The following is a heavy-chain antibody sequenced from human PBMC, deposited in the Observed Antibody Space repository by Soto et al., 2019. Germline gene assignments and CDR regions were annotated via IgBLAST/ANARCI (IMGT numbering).Heavy chain of an antibody. CDR2: ISSSSSYI. V-gene: IGHV3-21*01. Sequence: SGGSLRLSCAASGFTFSSYSMNWVRQAPGKGLEWASSISSSSSYIYYADSVKGRFTISRDNAKNSLYLQMNSLRAEDTAVYYCARDRCSSTSCYNAFDIWGQGTMVTVSS. CDR1: GFTFSSYS. J-gene: IGHJ3*02. CDR3: ARDRCSSTSCYNAFDI. D-gene: IGHD2-2*02.